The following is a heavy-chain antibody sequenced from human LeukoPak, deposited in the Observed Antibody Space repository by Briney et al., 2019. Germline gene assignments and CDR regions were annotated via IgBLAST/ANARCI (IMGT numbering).Heavy chain of an antibody. CDR1: GLTFVSFA. J-gene: IGHJ4*02. CDR2: ISYDGSNK. Sequence: GGSWRLSFEASGLTFVSFAMHGFRQAPGKGLEWVAVISYDGSNKYYADSVKGRFTISRDNSKNTLYLQMNSLRAEDTAVYYCAKGKSPRYWGQGTLVTVSS. CDR3: AKGKSPRY. V-gene: IGHV3-30*18.